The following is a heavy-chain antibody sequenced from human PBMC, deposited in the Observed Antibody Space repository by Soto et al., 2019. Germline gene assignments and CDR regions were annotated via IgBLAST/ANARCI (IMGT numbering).Heavy chain of an antibody. D-gene: IGHD3-16*01. CDR3: AREATKGAFDY. CDR2: IYSGGST. V-gene: IGHV3-66*01. J-gene: IGHJ4*02. CDR1: GFTVSSNY. Sequence: EVQLVESGGGLVQPGGSLRLSCAASGFTVSSNYMSWVRQAPGKGLEWVSVIYSGGSTYYADSVKGRFTISRDNSKNTLYLHMNSLRAEDTAVYYCAREATKGAFDYWGQGTLVTVSS.